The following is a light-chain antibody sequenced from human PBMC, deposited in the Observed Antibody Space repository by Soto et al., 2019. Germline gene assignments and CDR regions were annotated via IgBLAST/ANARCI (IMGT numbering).Light chain of an antibody. Sequence: DIQMTQSPSSLSASVGDRLTITCRASHDIHACLAWFQQKPGEVPKVLLYSASTLQSGVPSQFSGSGSGTDFTLTISGLQPEDVATYYCQRYDSPPWTFGQGTKVEIK. J-gene: IGKJ1*01. CDR2: SAS. CDR1: HDIHAC. V-gene: IGKV1-27*01. CDR3: QRYDSPPWT.